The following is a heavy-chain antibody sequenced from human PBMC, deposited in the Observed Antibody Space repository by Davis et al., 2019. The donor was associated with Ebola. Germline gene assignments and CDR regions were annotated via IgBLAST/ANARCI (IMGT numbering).Heavy chain of an antibody. CDR1: GGTFSSYA. D-gene: IGHD3-10*01. Sequence: SVKVSCKASGGTFSSYAITWVRQAPGQGLEWMGGIIPLFGTASYAQKFQGRVTITADESTSTAYMEVSSLRSDDTAVYYCARADVLLWFGELTASYYFDYWGQGTLVTVSS. V-gene: IGHV1-69*13. J-gene: IGHJ4*02. CDR2: IIPLFGTA. CDR3: ARADVLLWFGELTASYYFDY.